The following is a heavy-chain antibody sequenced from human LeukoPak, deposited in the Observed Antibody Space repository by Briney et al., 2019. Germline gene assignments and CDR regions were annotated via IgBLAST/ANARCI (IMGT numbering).Heavy chain of an antibody. CDR1: GFTFSSYA. Sequence: GGSLRLSCAASGFTFSSYAMHWVRQAPGKGLEWVAVISYDGSNKYYADTVKGRFTISRDNSKNTLYLQMNSLRAEDTAVYYCARDQDYGGNSVALDIWGQGTMVTVSS. V-gene: IGHV3-30-3*01. CDR2: ISYDGSNK. D-gene: IGHD4-23*01. CDR3: ARDQDYGGNSVALDI. J-gene: IGHJ3*02.